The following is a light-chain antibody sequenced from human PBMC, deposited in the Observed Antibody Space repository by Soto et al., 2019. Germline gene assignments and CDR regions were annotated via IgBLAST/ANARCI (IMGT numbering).Light chain of an antibody. J-gene: IGLJ1*01. CDR2: DVS. Sequence: HSALTKAASVYGSPGQSITISCTGTSSDVGGYNYVSWYQQHPGKAPKLMIYDVSNRPSGVSNRFSGSKSGNTASLTISGLQAEDEADYYCSSYTSSSTLPYVFGTGTKVTVL. V-gene: IGLV2-14*01. CDR3: SSYTSSSTLPYV. CDR1: SSDVGGYNY.